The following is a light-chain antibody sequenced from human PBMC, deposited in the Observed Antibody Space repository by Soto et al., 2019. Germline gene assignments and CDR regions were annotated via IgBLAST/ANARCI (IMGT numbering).Light chain of an antibody. J-gene: IGKJ1*01. V-gene: IGKV3-11*01. CDR2: DAS. Sequence: EIVLTQSPATLSLSPGERATLSCRASRRVSRFLGWYQQIPGLAPRLLIYDASTRATGIPARFSGSGSGTDFTLTISSLELEDFVVYYCQQRSNCPWTFGQGTKVEIK. CDR1: RRVSRF. CDR3: QQRSNCPWT.